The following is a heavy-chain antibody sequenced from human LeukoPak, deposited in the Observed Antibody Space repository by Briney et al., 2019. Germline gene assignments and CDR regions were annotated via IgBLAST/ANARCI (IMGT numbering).Heavy chain of an antibody. D-gene: IGHD6-13*01. J-gene: IGHJ4*02. CDR2: INPNSGGT. Sequence: GASVKVSCKASGYTFTGYYMHWVRQAPGQGLEWMGWINPNSGGTNYAQKFQGRVTMTRDTSISTAYVELTRLRSDDTAVYYCAKVGPKSYSSSWYSFDYWGQGTLVTVSS. V-gene: IGHV1-2*02. CDR3: AKVGPKSYSSSWYSFDY. CDR1: GYTFTGYY.